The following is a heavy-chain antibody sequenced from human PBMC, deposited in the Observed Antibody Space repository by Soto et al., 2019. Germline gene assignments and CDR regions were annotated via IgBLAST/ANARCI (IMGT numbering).Heavy chain of an antibody. D-gene: IGHD4-17*01. CDR1: GGSFSGYY. V-gene: IGHV4-34*01. Sequence: SETLSLTCGVYGGSFSGYYWSWIRQPPGKGLEWIGEINHSGSTNYNPSLKSRVAVSLDTSKNQFSLKLSSVTAADTATYYCAKSYGDYGNDALDIWGQGTMVTV. CDR3: AKSYGDYGNDALDI. CDR2: INHSGST. J-gene: IGHJ3*02.